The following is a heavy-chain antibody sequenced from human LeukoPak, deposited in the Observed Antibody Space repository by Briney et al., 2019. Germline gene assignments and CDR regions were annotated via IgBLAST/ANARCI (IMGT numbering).Heavy chain of an antibody. CDR1: GYTFTSYD. V-gene: IGHV1-8*03. J-gene: IGHJ4*02. CDR2: MNPNSGNT. Sequence: ASVKVSCKASGYTFTSYDINWVRQATGQGLEWMGWMNPNSGNTGYAQKFQGRVTITRNTSISTAYMELSSLRSEDTAVYYCARGMTYYDFWSGYYQLPYYFDYWGRGTLVTVSS. CDR3: ARGMTYYDFWSGYYQLPYYFDY. D-gene: IGHD3-3*01.